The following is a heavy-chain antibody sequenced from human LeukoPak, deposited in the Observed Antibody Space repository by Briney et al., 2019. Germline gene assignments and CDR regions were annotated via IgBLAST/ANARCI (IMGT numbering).Heavy chain of an antibody. CDR1: GGSFSGYY. Sequence: PSETLSLTCAVYGGSFSGYYWTWIRQPPGKGLEWIGEINHSRNTDYNPSLKSRVTISVDTSKNQFSLKLSSVTSADTAVYYCARGPTSIAARLWWFDPWGQGTLVAVSS. CDR3: ARGPTSIAARLWWFDP. D-gene: IGHD6-6*01. CDR2: INHSRNT. J-gene: IGHJ5*02. V-gene: IGHV4-34*01.